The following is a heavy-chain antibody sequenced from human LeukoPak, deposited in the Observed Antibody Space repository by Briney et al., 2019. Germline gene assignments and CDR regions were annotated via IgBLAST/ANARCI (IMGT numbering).Heavy chain of an antibody. V-gene: IGHV1-18*01. Sequence: ASVKVSCKASGGTFSNYAVSWVRQAPGQGLEWMGWISAYNGNTNYAQKLQGRVTMTTDTSTSTAYMELRSLRSDDTAVYYCASVRSGYYGGWFDPWGQGTLVTVSS. CDR3: ASVRSGYYGGWFDP. CDR2: ISAYNGNT. D-gene: IGHD3-22*01. CDR1: GGTFSNYA. J-gene: IGHJ5*02.